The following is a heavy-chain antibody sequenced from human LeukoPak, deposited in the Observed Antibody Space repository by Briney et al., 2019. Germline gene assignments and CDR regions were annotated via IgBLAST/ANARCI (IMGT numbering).Heavy chain of an antibody. CDR1: GGSISSGSYY. D-gene: IGHD2-2*01. CDR3: ARETLGYCSSTSCPPGGNWFDP. V-gene: IGHV4-61*02. J-gene: IGHJ5*02. Sequence: SETLSLTCTVSGGSISSGSYYWSWIRQPAGKGLEWIGRIYTSGSTNYNPSLKSRVTISVDTSKNQFSLKLSSVTAADTAVYYCARETLGYCSSTSCPPGGNWFDPWGQGTLVTVSS. CDR2: IYTSGST.